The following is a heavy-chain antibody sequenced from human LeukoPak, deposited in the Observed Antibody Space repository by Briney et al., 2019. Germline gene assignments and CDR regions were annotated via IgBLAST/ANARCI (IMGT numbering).Heavy chain of an antibody. CDR3: ARAGGSFDAFDI. J-gene: IGHJ3*02. Sequence: ASVKVSCKASGYTFTSYYMHWVRQAPGQGLEWMGVINPSGGSTSYAQKFQGRVTMTRDTSTSTVYMEPSSLRSEDTAVYYCARAGGSFDAFDIWGQGTMVTVSS. CDR2: INPSGGST. CDR1: GYTFTSYY. D-gene: IGHD2-15*01. V-gene: IGHV1-46*01.